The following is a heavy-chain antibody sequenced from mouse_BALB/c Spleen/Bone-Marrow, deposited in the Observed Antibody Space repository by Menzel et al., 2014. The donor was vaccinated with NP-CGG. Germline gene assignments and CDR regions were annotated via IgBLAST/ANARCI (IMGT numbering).Heavy chain of an antibody. CDR2: IDPANGNT. CDR3: ASYYRYSFDY. D-gene: IGHD2-14*01. V-gene: IGHV14-3*02. J-gene: IGHJ2*01. Sequence: EVKLQESGAELVKPGASVKLSCTGSGFNIKDTYMHWVKQRPGQGLEWIGRIDPANGNTKYDPKFQGKATITADTSSNTAYLQLSSLTSEDTAVYYCASYYRYSFDYWGQGTTLTVSS. CDR1: GFNIKDTY.